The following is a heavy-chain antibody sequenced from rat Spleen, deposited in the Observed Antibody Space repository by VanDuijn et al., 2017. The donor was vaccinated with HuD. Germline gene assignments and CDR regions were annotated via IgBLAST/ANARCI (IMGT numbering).Heavy chain of an antibody. V-gene: IGHV5-25*01. D-gene: IGHD1-1*01. CDR3: ATHGGLYNWFAY. J-gene: IGHJ3*01. CDR2: ISSSGDKT. Sequence: EVLLVESGGGLVQPGRSLKLSCVVSGFTFSNYDMAWVRQAPTKGLEWVASISSSGDKTYYRDSVKGRFTVSRDDAKSTLYLQMDSLRSEDTATYYCATHGGLYNWFAYWDQGTLVTVSS. CDR1: GFTFSNYD.